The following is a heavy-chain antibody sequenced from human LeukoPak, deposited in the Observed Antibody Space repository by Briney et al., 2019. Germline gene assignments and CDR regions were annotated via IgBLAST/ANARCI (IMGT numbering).Heavy chain of an antibody. V-gene: IGHV3-23*01. Sequence: SGGSLRLSCAASGFTFSSYAMSWVRQAPGKGLEWVSAISGNGGSTYYADSVKGRFTISKDNSKNTLYLQMNSLRAEDTAVYYCAKPVYSSSSSYYYYMDVWGKGTTVTVSS. CDR2: ISGNGGST. CDR1: GFTFSSYA. CDR3: AKPVYSSSSSYYYYMDV. D-gene: IGHD6-6*01. J-gene: IGHJ6*03.